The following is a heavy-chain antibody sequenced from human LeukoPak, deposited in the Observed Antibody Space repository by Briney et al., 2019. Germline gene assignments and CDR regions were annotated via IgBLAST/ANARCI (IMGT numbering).Heavy chain of an antibody. Sequence: PGGSLRLSCAAYGFTFTSYGMHWVRQAPGKGLQWVAYISYGGSNKYYAASVKGRFTISRDNCKNTLYPQKNRMSAEKTAVYYCAKYYAYYYVDYDFDMDVWGKGTTVTVSS. CDR1: GFTFTSYG. CDR2: ISYGGSNK. D-gene: IGHD3-10*02. CDR3: AKYYAYYYVDYDFDMDV. V-gene: IGHV3-30*18. J-gene: IGHJ6*04.